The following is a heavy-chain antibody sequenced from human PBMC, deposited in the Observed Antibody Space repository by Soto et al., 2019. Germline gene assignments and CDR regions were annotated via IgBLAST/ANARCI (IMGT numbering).Heavy chain of an antibody. CDR2: ISGRGDTT. D-gene: IGHD3-10*01. V-gene: IGHV3-23*01. CDR1: GFTFNNYA. CDR3: AKGRGGSGSLTPRVDF. J-gene: IGHJ4*02. Sequence: EVQLLESGGGLVQPGGSLRLSCAASGFTFNNYAMTWVRQAPGKGLEWVSAISGRGDTTSYADSVKGRFTVSRDGSKNTLYLQVSSLRTEDTALYYCAKGRGGSGSLTPRVDFWGQGTLVTVSS.